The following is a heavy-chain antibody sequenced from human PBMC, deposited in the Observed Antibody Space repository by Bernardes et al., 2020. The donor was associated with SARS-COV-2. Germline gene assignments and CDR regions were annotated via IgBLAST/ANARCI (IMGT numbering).Heavy chain of an antibody. V-gene: IGHV3-23*01. CDR2: ISARAVSA. CDR3: ARSAAAGTLLALDA. CDR1: GFTFSNHV. D-gene: IGHD6-13*01. J-gene: IGHJ5*02. Sequence: GGSLRLSCAAFGFTFSNHVMSWVRRAPGKGLEWVSFISARAVSAYYADSVKGRFTISRDNARSTLYLEMNSLRVDDTARYYCARSAAAGTLLALDAWGQGSLVTV.